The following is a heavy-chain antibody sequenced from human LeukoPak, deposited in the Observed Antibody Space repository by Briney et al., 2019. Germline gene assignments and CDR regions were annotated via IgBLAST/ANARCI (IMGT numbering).Heavy chain of an antibody. CDR3: ARERWELDWFDP. CDR1: GGSISSSSYY. V-gene: IGHV4-39*07. J-gene: IGHJ5*02. D-gene: IGHD1-26*01. Sequence: PSETLSLTCTVSGGSISSSSYYWGWIRQPPGKGLEWIGSIYYSGSTYYNPSLKSRVTISVDTSKNQFSLKLSSVTAADTAVYYCARERWELDWFDPWGQGTLVTVSS. CDR2: IYYSGST.